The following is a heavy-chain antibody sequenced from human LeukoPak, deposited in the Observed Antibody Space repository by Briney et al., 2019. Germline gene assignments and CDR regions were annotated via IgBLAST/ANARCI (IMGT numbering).Heavy chain of an antibody. V-gene: IGHV1-69*05. CDR3: AKDTAYWNRETDAFDI. J-gene: IGHJ3*02. Sequence: SVKVSCKASGGTFSSYAISWVRQAPGQGLEWMGGIIPIFGTANYAQKFQGRVTITTDESTSTAYMELSSLRSEDTAVYYCAKDTAYWNRETDAFDIWGQGTMVTVSS. CDR1: GGTFSSYA. D-gene: IGHD2-21*01. CDR2: IIPIFGTA.